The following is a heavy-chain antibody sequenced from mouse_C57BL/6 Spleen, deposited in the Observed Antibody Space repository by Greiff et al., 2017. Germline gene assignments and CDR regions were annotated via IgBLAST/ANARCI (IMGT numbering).Heavy chain of an antibody. D-gene: IGHD1-1*01. CDR2: INPSNGGT. J-gene: IGHJ4*01. CDR3: ANHYYGSSYYYAMDY. Sequence: QVQLKESGTELVKPGASVKLSCKASGYTFTSYWMHWVKQRPGQGLEWIGNINPSNGGTNYNEKFKSKATLTVDKSSSTAYMQLSILTSEDSAVYYCANHYYGSSYYYAMDYWGQGTSVTVSS. V-gene: IGHV1-53*01. CDR1: GYTFTSYW.